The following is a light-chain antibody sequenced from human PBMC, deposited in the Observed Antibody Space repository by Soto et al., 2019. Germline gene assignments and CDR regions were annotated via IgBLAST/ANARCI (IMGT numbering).Light chain of an antibody. CDR2: DAS. CDR3: QQYNSYSWT. V-gene: IGKV1-5*01. CDR1: QGIRNL. J-gene: IGKJ1*01. Sequence: DIQMTQSPSTLSASVGDRVTITCRASQGIRNLLVWYQQKPGKAPKLLIYDASSLESGVPSRFSGSGSGTEFTLTISSLQPDDFATYYCQQYNSYSWTFGQGTKVDIK.